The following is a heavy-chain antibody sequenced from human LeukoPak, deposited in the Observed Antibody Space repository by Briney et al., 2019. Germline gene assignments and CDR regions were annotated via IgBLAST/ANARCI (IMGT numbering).Heavy chain of an antibody. CDR2: IRYDGRNK. Sequence: GGSLRLSCAASGFTFSSYGMHWVRQAPGKGLEWVAFIRYDGRNKYYADSVEGRFTISRDNSKNTLYLQINSLRAEDTAVYYCADDYGDYEGGYWGQGTLVTVSS. J-gene: IGHJ4*02. V-gene: IGHV3-30*02. CDR3: ADDYGDYEGGY. CDR1: GFTFSSYG. D-gene: IGHD4-17*01.